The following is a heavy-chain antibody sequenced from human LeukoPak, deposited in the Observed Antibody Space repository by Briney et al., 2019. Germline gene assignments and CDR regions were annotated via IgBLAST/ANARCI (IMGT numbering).Heavy chain of an antibody. CDR3: AREGLYSSSWYSY. D-gene: IGHD6-13*01. J-gene: IGHJ4*02. Sequence: GGSLRLSCAASGFTFDDYAMHWVRQAPGKSLEWVSGISWNSDSIGYADSVKGRFTISRDNAKRSLYLQMNSLRAEDTAVYYCAREGLYSSSWYSYWGQGTLVTVSS. CDR1: GFTFDDYA. V-gene: IGHV3-9*01. CDR2: ISWNSDSI.